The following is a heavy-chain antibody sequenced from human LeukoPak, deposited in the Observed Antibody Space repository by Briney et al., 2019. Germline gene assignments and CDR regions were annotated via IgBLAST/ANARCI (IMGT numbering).Heavy chain of an antibody. V-gene: IGHV3-48*01. D-gene: IGHD2-2*01. CDR3: ARDKPASDAFDI. J-gene: IGHJ3*02. Sequence: GGSLRLSCASSGFTLRSYSMNWVRQAPGKGLEWVSYISSSSSTIYYADSVKGRFTISRDNAKNSLYLQMNSLRAEDTAVYYCARDKPASDAFDIWGQGTMVTVFS. CDR2: ISSSSSTI. CDR1: GFTLRSYS.